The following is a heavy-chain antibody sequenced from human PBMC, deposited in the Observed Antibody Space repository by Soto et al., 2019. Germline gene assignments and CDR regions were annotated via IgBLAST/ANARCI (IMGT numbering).Heavy chain of an antibody. CDR2: ADRSGII. CDR1: GTSISDIGW. Sequence: QVQLQESGPGLVKPSGTLSLTCTVSGTSISDIGWWSWVRQPPGKGLEWIGEADRSGIINFSPSLEGRVTMSIDKSRNQFSLNLTSVTAADTAVYYRVRESWGMGVWGQGTKVTVSS. J-gene: IGHJ6*02. V-gene: IGHV4-4*02. CDR3: VRESWGMGV.